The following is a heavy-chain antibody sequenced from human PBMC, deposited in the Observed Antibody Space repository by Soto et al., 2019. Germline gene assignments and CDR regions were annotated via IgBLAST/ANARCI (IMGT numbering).Heavy chain of an antibody. J-gene: IGHJ6*02. CDR2: IYHSGST. V-gene: IGHV4-30-2*01. CDR1: GGSISSGGYS. Sequence: SETLSLTCAVSGGSISSGGYSWRWIRQPPGKGLEWIGYIYHSGSTYYNPSLKSRVTISVDRSKNQFSLKLSSVTAADTAVYYCARAHYGDYGYGLDVWGQGTTVTVSS. CDR3: ARAHYGDYGYGLDV. D-gene: IGHD4-17*01.